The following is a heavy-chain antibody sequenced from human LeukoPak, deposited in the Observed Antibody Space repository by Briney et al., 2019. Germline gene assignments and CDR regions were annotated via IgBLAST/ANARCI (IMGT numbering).Heavy chain of an antibody. Sequence: PGGSLRLSCAASGFSFSSYWMAWVRQAPGKGLEWVTNIKPDGSQKKYADSVKGRFTISRDNAKNSLYLQMNSLRAEDTAVYYCAGGRDSTQLYFDSWGQGTLVTVSS. J-gene: IGHJ4*02. CDR2: IKPDGSQK. V-gene: IGHV3-7*01. CDR3: AGGRDSTQLYFDS. CDR1: GFSFSSYW. D-gene: IGHD2-15*01.